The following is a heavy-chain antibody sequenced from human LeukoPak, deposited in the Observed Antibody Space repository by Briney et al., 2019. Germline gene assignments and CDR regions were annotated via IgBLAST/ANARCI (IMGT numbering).Heavy chain of an antibody. V-gene: IGHV3-23*01. D-gene: IGHD2-2*01. J-gene: IGHJ4*02. Sequence: GGSLRLSCAASGFTLSSYAMSWVRQAPGKGLEWVSAISGSGGSTYYADSVKGRFTISRDNSRNTLYLQMNSLRAEDTAVYYCAKKSEGVPAAFDYWGQGTLVTVSS. CDR2: ISGSGGST. CDR3: AKKSEGVPAAFDY. CDR1: GFTLSSYA.